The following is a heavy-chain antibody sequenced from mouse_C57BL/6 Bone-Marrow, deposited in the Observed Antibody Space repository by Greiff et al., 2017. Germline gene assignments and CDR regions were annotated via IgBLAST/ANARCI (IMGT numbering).Heavy chain of an antibody. CDR3: TTMALPIWYFDV. V-gene: IGHV14-4*01. CDR1: GFNIKDDY. D-gene: IGHD1-1*02. J-gene: IGHJ1*03. Sequence: EVQGVESGAELVRPGASVKLSCTASGFNIKDDYMHWVKQRPEQGLEWIGWIDPENGDPEYASKFQGKATITADTSSNTAYLQLSSLTSEDTAVYYCTTMALPIWYFDVWGTGTTVTVSS. CDR2: IDPENGDP.